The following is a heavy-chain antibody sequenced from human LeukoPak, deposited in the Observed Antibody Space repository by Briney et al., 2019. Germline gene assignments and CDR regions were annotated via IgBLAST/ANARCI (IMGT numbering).Heavy chain of an antibody. CDR2: INPNSGGT. Sequence: GASVKVSCKASGGTFSSYTISWVRQAPGQGLEWMGWINPNSGGTNYAQKLQGRVTMTRDTSISTAYMELSRLRSEDTAVYYCARDTAMVNLFDYWGQGTLVTVSS. V-gene: IGHV1-2*02. CDR1: GGTFSSYT. J-gene: IGHJ4*02. D-gene: IGHD5-18*01. CDR3: ARDTAMVNLFDY.